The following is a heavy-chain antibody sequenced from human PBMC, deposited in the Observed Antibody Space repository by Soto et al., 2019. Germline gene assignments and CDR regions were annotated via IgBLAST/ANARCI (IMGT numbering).Heavy chain of an antibody. D-gene: IGHD6-19*01. CDR1: GGSISSYY. Sequence: SETLSLTCTVSGGSISSYYWSWIRQPPGKGLEWIGYIYYSGSTNYNPSLKSRVTISVDTSKNQFSLKLSSVTAADTAVYYCARTPNLPVAEGDYYYYYMDVWGKGTTVTVSS. CDR2: IYYSGST. CDR3: ARTPNLPVAEGDYYYYYMDV. J-gene: IGHJ6*03. V-gene: IGHV4-59*01.